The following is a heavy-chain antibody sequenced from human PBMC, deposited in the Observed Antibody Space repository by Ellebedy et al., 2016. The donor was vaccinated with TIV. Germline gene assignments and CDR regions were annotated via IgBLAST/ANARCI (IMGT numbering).Heavy chain of an antibody. V-gene: IGHV3-21*01. Sequence: PGGSLRLSCTASGFTFSDYSMSWVRQAPGKGLEWVSSISSSGTYRFYGDSVKGRFTISRDSAKNSLYLQMNSLRGEDTAVYFCARDSRDDYDYVYYSFFDIWGQGTLVTVSS. CDR1: GFTFSDYS. CDR2: ISSSGTYR. J-gene: IGHJ4*02. D-gene: IGHD3-16*01. CDR3: ARDSRDDYDYVYYSFFDI.